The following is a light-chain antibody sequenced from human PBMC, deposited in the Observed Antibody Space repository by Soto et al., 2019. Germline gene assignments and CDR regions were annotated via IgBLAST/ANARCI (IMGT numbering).Light chain of an antibody. CDR2: DAS. CDR3: QQRSNWPHT. CDR1: QSVSTN. J-gene: IGKJ4*01. V-gene: IGKV3-11*01. Sequence: EIVVTQSPATLAVSPGERATLSCRASQSVSTNLAWYQQKPGQTPRLLIYDASNRAAGIPARFSGGGSGTDFTLTISSLEPEDFAVYYCQQRSNWPHTFGGGTKVDIK.